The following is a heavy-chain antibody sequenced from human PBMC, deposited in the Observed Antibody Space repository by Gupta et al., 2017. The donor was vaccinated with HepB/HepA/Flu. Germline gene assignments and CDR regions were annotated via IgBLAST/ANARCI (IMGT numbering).Heavy chain of an antibody. J-gene: IGHJ5*01. Sequence: VQPGGSLRLSCAASGFTFDDYTMHSIRQVPGKGLEWVSLISWDGSSTYYADSLKGRFTTSRDNRKNYLYLQMNSLGSEDNALYYCAKDIPRRNSGWFEYWGLGALVTVSS. CDR3: AKDIPRRNSGWFEY. CDR1: GFTFDDYT. CDR2: ISWDGSST. V-gene: IGHV3-43*01. D-gene: IGHD6-19*01.